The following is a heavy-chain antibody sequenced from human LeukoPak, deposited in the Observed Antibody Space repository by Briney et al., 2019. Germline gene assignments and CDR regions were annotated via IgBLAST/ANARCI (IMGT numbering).Heavy chain of an antibody. CDR1: GGSISRYY. D-gene: IGHD5-24*01. CDR3: ARAGSEMATMSAFDM. CDR2: IYYSGST. Sequence: SETLSLTCTVSGGSISRYYWSWIRQPPGKGLEWIGYIYYSGSTNYNPSLKSRVTISVDTSKNQFSLKLSSVTAADTAVYYCARAGSEMATMSAFDMWGQGTMVTVSS. J-gene: IGHJ3*02. V-gene: IGHV4-59*13.